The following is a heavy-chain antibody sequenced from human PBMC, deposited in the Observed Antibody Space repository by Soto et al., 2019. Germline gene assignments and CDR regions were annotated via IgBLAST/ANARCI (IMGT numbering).Heavy chain of an antibody. CDR3: ARQNPRSGAHSYKTEYSNHYYYSYWAV. Sequence: SVTLTLTCTVSGGSISSGGYYWSWIRQHPWKGLEWIGYIYYSGSTYYNPSLKSRVTISGDTSKNQFSLKPSSVTAADTAVYYGARQNPRSGAHSYKTEYSNHYYYSYWAVGGRGTTVPVSS. J-gene: IGHJ6*03. CDR1: GGSISSGGYY. D-gene: IGHD4-4*01. V-gene: IGHV4-31*02. CDR2: IYYSGST.